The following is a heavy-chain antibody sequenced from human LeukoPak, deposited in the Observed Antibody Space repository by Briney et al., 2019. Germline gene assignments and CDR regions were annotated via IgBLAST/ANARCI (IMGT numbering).Heavy chain of an antibody. J-gene: IGHJ4*02. CDR3: ARDSLLWFGELI. Sequence: ASVKVSCKASGYTFTGYYMHWVRRAPGQGLEWMGWINPNSGGTNYAQKFQGRVTMTRDTSISTAYMELSRLRSDDTAVYYCARDSLLWFGELIWGQGTLVTVSP. CDR1: GYTFTGYY. D-gene: IGHD3-10*01. V-gene: IGHV1-2*02. CDR2: INPNSGGT.